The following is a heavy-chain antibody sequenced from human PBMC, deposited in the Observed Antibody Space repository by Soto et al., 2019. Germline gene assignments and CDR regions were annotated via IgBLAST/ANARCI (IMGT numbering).Heavy chain of an antibody. V-gene: IGHV3-23*01. D-gene: IGHD3-10*01. CDR3: AKDRDYPRDYFHY. J-gene: IGHJ4*02. CDR1: GFTLGRYG. CDR2: VSPNGQGI. Sequence: PGGSLRLSCAASGFTLGRYGMSWVRQAPGKGLEWVSAVSPNGQGIYYADSVRGRFTISRDFSKNTVFLHMDSLRAEGTAVYYCAKDRDYPRDYFHYWGQGTLVTVSS.